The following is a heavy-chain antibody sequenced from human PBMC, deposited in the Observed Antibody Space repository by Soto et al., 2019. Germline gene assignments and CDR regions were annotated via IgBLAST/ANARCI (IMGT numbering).Heavy chain of an antibody. Sequence: SETLSLTCTVSGGSISSSSYYWGWIRQPPGKGLEWIGSIYYSGSTYYNPSLKSRVTISVDTSKNQFSLKLSSVTAADTAVYYCARFLVVVVAATGWFDPWGQGTLVTVSS. CDR1: GGSISSSSYY. J-gene: IGHJ5*02. V-gene: IGHV4-39*01. D-gene: IGHD2-15*01. CDR3: ARFLVVVVAATGWFDP. CDR2: IYYSGST.